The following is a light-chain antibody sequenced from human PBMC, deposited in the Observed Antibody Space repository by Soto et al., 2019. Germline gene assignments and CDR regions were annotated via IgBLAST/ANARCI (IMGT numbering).Light chain of an antibody. CDR3: QQSYSTPYT. Sequence: DLQMTQSPSSLYASVGHSVTTTCRASQSISSYLNWYQQKPGKVPNLLIYAASSFQGGVPSRFSGGGSGTDFTLTISSLQPADFATYYCQQSYSTPYTFGHGTKVDI. CDR2: AAS. V-gene: IGKV1-39*01. CDR1: QSISSY. J-gene: IGKJ2*01.